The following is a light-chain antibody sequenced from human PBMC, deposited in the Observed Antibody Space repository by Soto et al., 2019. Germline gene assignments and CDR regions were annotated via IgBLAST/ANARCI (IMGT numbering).Light chain of an antibody. CDR3: QQYNNWPPKNT. CDR1: QSVSNNY. J-gene: IGKJ2*01. V-gene: IGKV3-20*01. Sequence: EIVLTQSPGTLSLSPGERATLSCRASQSVSNNYLAWYQQKPGQAPRLLIYGASNRATGIPDRFSGSGSGTDFTLTISRLEPEDFAVYYCQQYNNWPPKNTFGQGTKVDIK. CDR2: GAS.